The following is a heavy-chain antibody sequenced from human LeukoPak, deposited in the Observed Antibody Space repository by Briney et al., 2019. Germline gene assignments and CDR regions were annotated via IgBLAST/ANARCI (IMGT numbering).Heavy chain of an antibody. J-gene: IGHJ2*01. V-gene: IGHV1-2*02. D-gene: IGHD6-13*01. Sequence: ASVKVSCKASGYTFTGYYMHWVRQAPGQGLEWMGWINPNSGGTNYAQKFQGRVTMTRDTSISTAYMELSRLRSDDTAVYYCARIAAAGTNWYFDLWGRGTLVTVSS. CDR1: GYTFTGYY. CDR3: ARIAAAGTNWYFDL. CDR2: INPNSGGT.